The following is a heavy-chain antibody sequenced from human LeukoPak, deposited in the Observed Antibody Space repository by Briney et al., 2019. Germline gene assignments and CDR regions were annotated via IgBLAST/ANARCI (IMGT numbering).Heavy chain of an antibody. D-gene: IGHD3-10*01. J-gene: IGHJ6*03. Sequence: GGSLRLSCGASGFTFSSYWMHWVRHAPGKGLVWVSRINNDGSSTIYADSVQGRFTISRDNAKNTLYLQMNSLRAEDTALYYCARVARGDYYYYYMDVWGKGTTVTVSS. CDR3: ARVARGDYYYYYMDV. CDR1: GFTFSSYW. CDR2: INNDGSST. V-gene: IGHV3-74*01.